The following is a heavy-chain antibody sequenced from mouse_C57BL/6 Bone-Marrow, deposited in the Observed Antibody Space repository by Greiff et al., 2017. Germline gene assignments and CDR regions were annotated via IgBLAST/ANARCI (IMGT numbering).Heavy chain of an antibody. D-gene: IGHD2-5*01. Sequence: EVKLMESGAGLVKPGGSLKLSCAASGFTFSDYGMHWVRQAPGKGLEWVAYISSGSSTIYYADTVKGRFTISRDNAKNTLFLQMNSLRSEDTAMYYCARDSTWYFDVWGTGTTVTVSS. J-gene: IGHJ1*03. V-gene: IGHV5-17*01. CDR2: ISSGSSTI. CDR3: ARDSTWYFDV. CDR1: GFTFSDYG.